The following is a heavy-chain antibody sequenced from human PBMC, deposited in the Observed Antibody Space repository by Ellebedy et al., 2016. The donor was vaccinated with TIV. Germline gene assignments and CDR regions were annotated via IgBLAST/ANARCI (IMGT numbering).Heavy chain of an antibody. CDR1: GFSISSIY. V-gene: IGHV3-53*01. J-gene: IGHJ4*02. CDR2: IYSAGNT. CDR3: ARVDLGLAFHY. Sequence: GESLKISCVVSGFSISSIYMSWVRQAPGKGLEWVSIIYSAGNTYYGDSAKGRFTISRDTSKNTLYLQLNSLRGEDTAVYYCARVDLGLAFHYWGRGALVTVSS. D-gene: IGHD1-26*01.